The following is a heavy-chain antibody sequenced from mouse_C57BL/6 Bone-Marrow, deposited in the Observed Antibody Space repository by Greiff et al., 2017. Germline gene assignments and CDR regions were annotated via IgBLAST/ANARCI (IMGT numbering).Heavy chain of an antibody. Sequence: EVQLQQSGPELVKPGASVKIPCKASGYTFTDYNMDWVKQSHGKSLEWIGDINPNNGGTIYNQKFKGKATLTVDKSSSTAYMELRSLTSEDTAVYYCARRLLSNLAWFAYWGQGTLVTVSA. CDR2: INPNNGGT. CDR3: ARRLLSNLAWFAY. V-gene: IGHV1-18*01. CDR1: GYTFTDYN. D-gene: IGHD2-5*01. J-gene: IGHJ3*01.